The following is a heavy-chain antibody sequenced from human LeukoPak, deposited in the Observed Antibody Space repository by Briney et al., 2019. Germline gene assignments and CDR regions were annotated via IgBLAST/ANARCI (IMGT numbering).Heavy chain of an antibody. V-gene: IGHV1-3*01. CDR1: GYTFTSYA. CDR2: INAGNGNT. J-gene: IGHJ4*02. D-gene: IGHD5-12*01. Sequence: ASVKVSCKASGYTFTSYAMHWVRQAPGQRLEWMGWINAGNGNTKYSQKFQGRVTITRDTSASTAYMGLSSLRSEDTAVYYCARGRYSGYDSLDYWGQGTLVTVSS. CDR3: ARGRYSGYDSLDY.